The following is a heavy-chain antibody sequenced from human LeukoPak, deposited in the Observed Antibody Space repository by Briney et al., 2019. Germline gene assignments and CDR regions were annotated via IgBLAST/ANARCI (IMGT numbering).Heavy chain of an antibody. D-gene: IGHD6-13*01. CDR2: INPNSGGT. V-gene: IGHV1-2*02. CDR3: ARDPYSSSPTRWFDP. CDR1: GYTFTGYY. Sequence: ASVKVSCKASGYTFTGYYMHWVRQAPGQGLEWMGWINPNSGGTNYAQKFQGRVTMTRDTSISTAYMELSRLRSDDTAVYYCARDPYSSSPTRWFDPWGQGTLVTVSS. J-gene: IGHJ5*02.